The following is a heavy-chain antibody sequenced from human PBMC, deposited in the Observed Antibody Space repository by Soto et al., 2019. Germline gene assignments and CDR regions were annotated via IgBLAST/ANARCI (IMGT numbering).Heavy chain of an antibody. D-gene: IGHD2-2*01. J-gene: IGHJ4*02. CDR3: ARHQIGSSAASFDY. CDR1: GGSISSYY. Sequence: SETLSLTCTVSGGSISSYYWSWIRQPPGKGLEWIGYIYYSGSTNYNPSLKSRVTISVDTSKNQFSLKLSPVTAADTAVYYCARHQIGSSAASFDYWGQGTLVTSPQ. V-gene: IGHV4-59*08. CDR2: IYYSGST.